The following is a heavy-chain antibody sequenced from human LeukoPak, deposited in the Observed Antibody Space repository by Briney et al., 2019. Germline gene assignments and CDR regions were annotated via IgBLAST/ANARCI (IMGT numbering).Heavy chain of an antibody. CDR1: GFTFSSYS. Sequence: GGSLRLSCAASGFTFSSYSMNWVRQAPGKGLEWVSSISSSSSYIYYADSVKGRFTISRDNAKNSLHLQMNSLRAEDTAVYYCARDSDDILTGYSPNWFDPWGQGTLVTVSS. J-gene: IGHJ5*02. D-gene: IGHD3-9*01. CDR3: ARDSDDILTGYSPNWFDP. CDR2: ISSSSSYI. V-gene: IGHV3-21*01.